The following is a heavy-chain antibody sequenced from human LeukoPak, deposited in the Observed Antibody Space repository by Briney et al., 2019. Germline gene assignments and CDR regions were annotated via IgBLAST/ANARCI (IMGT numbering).Heavy chain of an antibody. J-gene: IGHJ4*02. CDR1: GFTFSYYW. CDR2: IKGDGSEK. V-gene: IGHV3-7*01. Sequence: GGSLRLSCAASGFTFSYYWMSWVRQAPGKGLEWVANIKGDGSEKYYVDSVKGRFTISRDSGKNSLYLQMNSLRGEDTAVYYCARGMSLAEWGQGTLVTVSS. CDR3: ARGMSLAE. D-gene: IGHD5/OR15-5a*01.